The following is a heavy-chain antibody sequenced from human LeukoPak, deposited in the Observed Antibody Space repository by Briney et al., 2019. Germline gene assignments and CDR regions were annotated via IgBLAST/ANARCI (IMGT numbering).Heavy chain of an antibody. J-gene: IGHJ5*02. Sequence: SVKVSCEASGGTFSSYAISWVRQAPGQGLEWMGGIIPIFGTANYAQKFQGRVTITADESTSTAYMELSSLRSEDSAVYYCAREGYGDYEIDWFDPWGQGTLVTVSS. CDR3: AREGYGDYEIDWFDP. D-gene: IGHD4-17*01. CDR2: IIPIFGTA. V-gene: IGHV1-69*13. CDR1: GGTFSSYA.